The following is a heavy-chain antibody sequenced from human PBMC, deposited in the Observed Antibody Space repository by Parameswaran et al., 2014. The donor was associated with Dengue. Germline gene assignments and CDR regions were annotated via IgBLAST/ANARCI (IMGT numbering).Heavy chain of an antibody. CDR2: INHSGST. CDR3: ARGRRLYDFWSDTREYYFDY. V-gene: IGHV4-34*01. J-gene: IGHJ4*02. Sequence: PGKGLEWIGEINHSGSTNYNPSLKGRVTISVDTSKNQFSLKLSSVTAADTAVYYCARGRRLYDFWSDTREYYFDYWGQGTLVTVSS. D-gene: IGHD3-3*01.